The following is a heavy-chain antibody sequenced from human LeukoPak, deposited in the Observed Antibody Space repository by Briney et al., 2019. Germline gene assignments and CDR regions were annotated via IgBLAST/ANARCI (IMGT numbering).Heavy chain of an antibody. V-gene: IGHV3-33*01. CDR1: GFTFSSYS. J-gene: IGHJ4*02. CDR3: ATLYSQGDY. D-gene: IGHD3-16*02. CDR2: IWYDGSNK. Sequence: GGSLRLSCAASGFTFSSYSMHWVRQAPGKGLEWVAVIWYDGSNKYYADSVKGRFTSSRDNSKNTLYLQMNSLRAEDTAVYYCATLYSQGDYWGQGTLVTVSS.